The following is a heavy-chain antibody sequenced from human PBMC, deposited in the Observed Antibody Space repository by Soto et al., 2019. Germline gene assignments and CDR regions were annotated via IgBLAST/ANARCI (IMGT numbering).Heavy chain of an antibody. Sequence: PGGSLRLSCAASGFTFSSYAMSWVRQAPGKGLEWVSAISGSGGSTYYADSVKGRFTISRDNSKNTLYLQMNSLRAEDTAVYYCAKPVPPYMVRGLISGSFDYWGKGTLVTLSS. D-gene: IGHD3-10*01. CDR1: GFTFSSYA. CDR3: AKPVPPYMVRGLISGSFDY. V-gene: IGHV3-23*01. CDR2: ISGSGGST. J-gene: IGHJ4*02.